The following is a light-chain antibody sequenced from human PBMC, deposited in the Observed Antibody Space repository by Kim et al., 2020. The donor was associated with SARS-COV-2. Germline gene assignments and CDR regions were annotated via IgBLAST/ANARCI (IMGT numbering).Light chain of an antibody. V-gene: IGKV1-27*01. Sequence: DIQMTQSPSSLSASVGDRVTITCRASQGISNYLAWYQQKPGKVPKLLIYAASTLQAGVPSRFSGSVSGTDFTLTISSLQPEAVATYYCQKYNSAPLTFGQGTQVDIK. CDR2: AAS. CDR1: QGISNY. J-gene: IGKJ1*01. CDR3: QKYNSAPLT.